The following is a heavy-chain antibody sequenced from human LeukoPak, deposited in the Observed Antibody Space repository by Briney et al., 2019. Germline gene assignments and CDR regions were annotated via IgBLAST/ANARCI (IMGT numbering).Heavy chain of an antibody. Sequence: GGSLRLSCAASGFTFDDYAMHWVRQAPGKGLESVSGISWNSGSIGYADSVKGRFTISRDNAKNSLYLQMDSLRTEDTALYYCARGRDGYNSGAPLDYWGQGTLVTVSS. V-gene: IGHV3-9*01. CDR3: ARGRDGYNSGAPLDY. CDR1: GFTFDDYA. D-gene: IGHD5-24*01. CDR2: ISWNSGSI. J-gene: IGHJ4*02.